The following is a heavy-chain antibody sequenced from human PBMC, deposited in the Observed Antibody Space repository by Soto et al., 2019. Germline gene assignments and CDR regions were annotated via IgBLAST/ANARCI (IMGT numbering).Heavy chain of an antibody. V-gene: IGHV4-31*03. D-gene: IGHD6-25*01. J-gene: IGHJ4*02. CDR1: GGSISSVGYF. CDR2: ISYSGST. Sequence: QVQLESSGPGLVKPSQTLSLTCTVSGGSISSVGYFWTWIRQHPAKGLEWIAHISYSGSTYFIPSLRSRLSMSVDTSKTQFSLNRTSVTVADTALYYCARLNSGWHQTFDSWGQGTLVTVSS. CDR3: ARLNSGWHQTFDS.